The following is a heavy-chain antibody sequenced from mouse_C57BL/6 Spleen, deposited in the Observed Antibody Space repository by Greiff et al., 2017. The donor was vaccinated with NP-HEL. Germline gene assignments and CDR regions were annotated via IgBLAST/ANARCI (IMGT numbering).Heavy chain of an antibody. J-gene: IGHJ2*01. Sequence: EVQLQQSGPELVKPGASVKISCKASGYTFTDYYMNWVKQSHGKSLEWIGDINPNNGGTSYNQKFKGKATLTVDKSSSTAYMELRSLTSEDSAVYYCARHYYGSSHPLNYWGQGTTLTCSS. D-gene: IGHD1-1*01. CDR1: GYTFTDYY. V-gene: IGHV1-26*01. CDR3: ARHYYGSSHPLNY. CDR2: INPNNGGT.